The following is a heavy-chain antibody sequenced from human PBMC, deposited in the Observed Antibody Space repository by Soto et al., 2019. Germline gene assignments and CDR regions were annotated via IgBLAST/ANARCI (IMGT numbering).Heavy chain of an antibody. CDR2: ISGSGGST. J-gene: IGHJ5*02. D-gene: IGHD3-22*01. Sequence: EVQLLESGGGLVQPGGSLRLSCAASGFTFSSYAMSWVRQAPGKGLEWVSAISGSGGSTYYADSVKGRFTISRDNSKNPLSLQMSSLRAGETAVYYCAKDARPLDYDSSGYYLTWFDPWGQGTLVTVSS. V-gene: IGHV3-23*01. CDR1: GFTFSSYA. CDR3: AKDARPLDYDSSGYYLTWFDP.